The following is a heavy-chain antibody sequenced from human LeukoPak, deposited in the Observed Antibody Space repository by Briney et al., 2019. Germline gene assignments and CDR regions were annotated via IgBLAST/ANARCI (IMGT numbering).Heavy chain of an antibody. J-gene: IGHJ3*02. V-gene: IGHV3-33*01. CDR3: ARENYYDSSGYYSIDAFDI. CDR1: GFTFSTYG. CDR2: IWYDGENK. D-gene: IGHD3-22*01. Sequence: SGRSLRLSCAASGFTFSTYGMHWVRQAPGKGLEWVALIWYDGENKYYADSVKGRFTISRDNSKNTLYLQMNSLRAEDTAVYYCARENYYDSSGYYSIDAFDIWGQGTMVTVSS.